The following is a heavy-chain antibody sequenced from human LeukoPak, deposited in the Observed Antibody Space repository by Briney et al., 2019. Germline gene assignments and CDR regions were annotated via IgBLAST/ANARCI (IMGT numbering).Heavy chain of an antibody. J-gene: IGHJ6*02. V-gene: IGHV1-18*01. D-gene: IGHD3-16*01. Sequence: ASVKVSCKASGYTFTSYGVNWVRQAPGLGLEWMGWISPYNGDTNYAQKLQGRVTMTTDTSTSTAYMELRRLRSDDTAVYYCAHGLTYYAMDVWGQGTTVTVSS. CDR2: ISPYNGDT. CDR1: GYTFTSYG. CDR3: AHGLTYYAMDV.